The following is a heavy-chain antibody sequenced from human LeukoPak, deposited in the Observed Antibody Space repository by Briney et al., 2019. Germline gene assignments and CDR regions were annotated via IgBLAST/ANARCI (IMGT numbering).Heavy chain of an antibody. CDR2: IKQDGSEK. J-gene: IGHJ4*02. V-gene: IGHV3-7*01. CDR3: ARSHYDFWSGFDVPYY. CDR1: GFTFSSYW. D-gene: IGHD3-3*01. Sequence: GGSLRLSCAASGFTFSSYWMSWVRQAPGKGLEWVANIKQDGSEKYYVDSVKGRFTISRGNAKNSLYLQMNSLRAEDTAVYYCARSHYDFWSGFDVPYYWGQGTLVTVSS.